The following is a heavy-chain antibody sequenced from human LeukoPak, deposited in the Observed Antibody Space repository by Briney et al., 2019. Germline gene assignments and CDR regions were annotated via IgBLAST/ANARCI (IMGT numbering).Heavy chain of an antibody. CDR1: GFTFSSYG. D-gene: IGHD2-15*01. V-gene: IGHV3-23*01. J-gene: IGHJ3*02. Sequence: PGGSLRLSCAASGFTFSSYGMHWVRQAPGKGLEWVSAISGSGGSTYYADSVKGRFTISRDNSKNTLYLQMNSLRAEDTAVYYCAKGRYCSGGSCYSGLDAFDIWGQGTMVTVSS. CDR2: ISGSGGST. CDR3: AKGRYCSGGSCYSGLDAFDI.